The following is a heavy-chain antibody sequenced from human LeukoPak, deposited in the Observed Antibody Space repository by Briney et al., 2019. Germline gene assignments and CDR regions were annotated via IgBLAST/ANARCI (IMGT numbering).Heavy chain of an antibody. CDR1: GFTVSSNY. V-gene: IGHV3-66*01. CDR2: IYSGGST. Sequence: GGSLRLSCAASGFTVSSNYMTWVRQAPGKGLKWVSVIYSGGSTYYEDSVKGRFTTSRDNSKNTLYLQMNSLRAGDTAVYYCAKELSEVATISPFDFWGRGTLVTVSS. D-gene: IGHD5-24*01. J-gene: IGHJ4*02. CDR3: AKELSEVATISPFDF.